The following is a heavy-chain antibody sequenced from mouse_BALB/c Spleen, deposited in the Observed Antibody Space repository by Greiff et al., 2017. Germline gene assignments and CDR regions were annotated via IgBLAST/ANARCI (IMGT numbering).Heavy chain of an antibody. Sequence: VQLKESGPELVKPGASVKISCKASGYTFTDYNMHWVKQSHGKSLEWIGYIYPYNGGTGYNQKFKSKATLTVDNSSSTAYMELRSLTSEDSAVYYCARSLITTVVRGYWGQGTTLTVSS. CDR1: GYTFTDYN. CDR2: IYPYNGGT. D-gene: IGHD1-1*01. CDR3: ARSLITTVVRGY. J-gene: IGHJ2*01. V-gene: IGHV1S29*02.